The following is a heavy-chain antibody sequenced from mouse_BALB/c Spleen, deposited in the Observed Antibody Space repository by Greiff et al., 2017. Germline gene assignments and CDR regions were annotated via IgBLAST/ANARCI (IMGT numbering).Heavy chain of an antibody. CDR3: ARGVRRRDLLWYFDV. J-gene: IGHJ1*01. CDR1: GYTFTSYW. Sequence: QVQLQQSGAELVKPGASVKLSCKASGYTFTSYWMHWVKQRPGQGLEWIGEINPSNGRTNYNEKFKSKATLTVDKSSSTAYMQLSSLTSEDSAVYYCARGVRRRDLLWYFDVWGAGTTVTVSS. CDR2: INPSNGRT. V-gene: IGHV1S81*02. D-gene: IGHD2-14*01.